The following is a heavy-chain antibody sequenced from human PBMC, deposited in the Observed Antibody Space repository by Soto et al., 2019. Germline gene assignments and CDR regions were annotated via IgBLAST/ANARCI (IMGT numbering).Heavy chain of an antibody. CDR3: AMASLYSGSYFGLDI. CDR2: INPSGGST. D-gene: IGHD1-26*01. J-gene: IGHJ3*02. V-gene: IGHV1-46*01. CDR1: GYTFTSYY. Sequence: GASVKVSCKASGYTFTSYYMHWVRQAPGQGLEWMGIINPSGGSTSYAQKFQGRVTMTRDTSTSTVYMELSSLRSEDTAVYYCAMASLYSGSYFGLDIWGQGTMVTVSS.